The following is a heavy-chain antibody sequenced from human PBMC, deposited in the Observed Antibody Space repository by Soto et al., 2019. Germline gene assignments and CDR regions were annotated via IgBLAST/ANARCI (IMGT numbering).Heavy chain of an antibody. Sequence: SETLSLTCTVSGGSISSSSYYWGWIRQPPGKGLEWIGSIYYSGSTYYNPSLKSRVTISVDTSKNQFSLKLSSVTAADTAVYYCARSSLGVDAFDIWGHGTMVTVSS. V-gene: IGHV4-39*01. CDR1: GGSISSSSYY. CDR2: IYYSGST. J-gene: IGHJ3*02. CDR3: ARSSLGVDAFDI. D-gene: IGHD3-16*01.